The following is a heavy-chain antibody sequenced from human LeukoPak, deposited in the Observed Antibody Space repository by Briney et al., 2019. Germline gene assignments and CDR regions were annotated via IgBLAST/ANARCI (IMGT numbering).Heavy chain of an antibody. CDR1: GFTSRSYV. D-gene: IGHD1-26*01. CDR2: ISYDGSNK. CDR3: SKDHKWELDYDYYGVDV. J-gene: IGHJ6*02. V-gene: IGHV3-30*18. Sequence: TGGSLRLSCVVSGFTSRSYVMHWVRQAPGKGLEWVAVISYDGSNKYYADSVKGRFTISRDNSKNTLYLQMTSLRAEDTAVYSCSKDHKWELDYDYYGVDVWGQGTTVTVSS.